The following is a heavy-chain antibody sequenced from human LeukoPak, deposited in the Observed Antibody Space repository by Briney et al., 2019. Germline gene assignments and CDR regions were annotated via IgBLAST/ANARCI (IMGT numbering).Heavy chain of an antibody. V-gene: IGHV4-59*01. J-gene: IGHJ4*02. Sequence: KPSETLSLTCTVSGGSISTYYWSWIRQPPGKGLEWIGYISYSGTTNYNPSLKSRVTMSVDTSKNQFSLNLSSVTAADTAVYHCARHPGALIPGGDGGIAAAVVYFDYWGQGTLVTVSS. CDR1: GGSISTYY. CDR3: ARHPGALIPGGDGGIAAAVVYFDY. D-gene: IGHD6-13*01. CDR2: ISYSGTT.